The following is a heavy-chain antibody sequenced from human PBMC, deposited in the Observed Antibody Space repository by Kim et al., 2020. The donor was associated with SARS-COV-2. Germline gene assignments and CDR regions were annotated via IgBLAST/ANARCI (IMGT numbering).Heavy chain of an antibody. Sequence: GGSLRLSCAASGFTFSSYWMSWVRQAPGKGLEWVANIKQDGSEKYYVDSGKGRFTISRDNAKNSLYLQMNSLRVEDTAVYYCARDREAAALPNNYYGMDVWGQRTTVTVSS. V-gene: IGHV3-7*03. CDR3: ARDREAAALPNNYYGMDV. CDR2: IKQDGSEK. D-gene: IGHD6-13*01. CDR1: GFTFSSYW. J-gene: IGHJ6*02.